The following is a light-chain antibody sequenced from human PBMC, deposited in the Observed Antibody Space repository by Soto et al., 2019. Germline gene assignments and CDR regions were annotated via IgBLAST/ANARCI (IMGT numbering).Light chain of an antibody. Sequence: QSALTQPASVSGSPGQSITISCTGSNNDVGTYNLISWYQQHPGKAPKLMIYEGSKRPSGVSNRFSGSKSGNTASLTISGLLAEDEADYYCCSYAGSSTWVFGGGTKVTVL. V-gene: IGLV2-23*01. CDR1: NNDVGTYNL. J-gene: IGLJ3*02. CDR3: CSYAGSSTWV. CDR2: EGS.